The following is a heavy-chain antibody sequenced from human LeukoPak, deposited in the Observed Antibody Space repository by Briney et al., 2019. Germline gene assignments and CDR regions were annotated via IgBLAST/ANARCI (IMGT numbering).Heavy chain of an antibody. CDR3: ARDLKGSTFYYGMDV. Sequence: SETLSLTCTVSGGSVSHYYWSWIRQPPGKGLEWMGYIYYTGSTNYNPSLKSRVTISVDTSKNQFSLKLSSVTAADTAVYYCARDLKGSTFYYGMDVWGQGTTVTVSS. V-gene: IGHV4-59*02. CDR2: IYYTGST. J-gene: IGHJ6*02. CDR1: GGSVSHYY. D-gene: IGHD2-2*01.